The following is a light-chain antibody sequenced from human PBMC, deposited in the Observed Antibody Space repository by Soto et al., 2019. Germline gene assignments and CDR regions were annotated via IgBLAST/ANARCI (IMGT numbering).Light chain of an antibody. CDR2: KAS. CDR1: QSVTDW. J-gene: IGKJ2*01. V-gene: IGKV1-5*03. Sequence: DIQMTQSPSPLSASVGDRVTLTCRASQSVTDWLAWYQQKPGEAPKVLIYKASNLESGVPSRFSGSGFGTEFTLTISSLQPDDSEGYYCHQYNTFPPYTFGQGIKLEI. CDR3: HQYNTFPPYT.